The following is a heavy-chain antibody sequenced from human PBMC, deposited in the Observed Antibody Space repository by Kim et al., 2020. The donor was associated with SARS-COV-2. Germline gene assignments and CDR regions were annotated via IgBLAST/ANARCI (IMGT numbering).Heavy chain of an antibody. CDR2: VFSSGNT. Sequence: SETLSLTCTVSGGSISDYYWGWIRQPPGKGLEWLGYVFSSGNTKYNPSLKSRVTISVDISKNQFSLSLNSVTAADTAQYYCARELHYYDTSGPVFDYWGQRTVDTVSS. CDR1: GGSISDYY. CDR3: ARELHYYDTSGPVFDY. J-gene: IGHJ4*02. D-gene: IGHD3-22*01. V-gene: IGHV4-59*01.